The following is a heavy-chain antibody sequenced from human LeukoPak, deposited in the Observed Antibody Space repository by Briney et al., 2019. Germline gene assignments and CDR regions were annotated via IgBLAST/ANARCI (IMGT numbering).Heavy chain of an antibody. D-gene: IGHD1-1*01. Sequence: GGSLRLSCAASGFTVSSNYMTWVRQAPGKGLEWVSLIYSGGSTSYADSVRGRFNISRDNSKNTLYLQMNSLRAEDTAVYYCARIETVADAFDIWGQGTLVTVSS. J-gene: IGHJ3*02. CDR3: ARIETVADAFDI. CDR1: GFTVSSNY. CDR2: IYSGGST. V-gene: IGHV3-66*01.